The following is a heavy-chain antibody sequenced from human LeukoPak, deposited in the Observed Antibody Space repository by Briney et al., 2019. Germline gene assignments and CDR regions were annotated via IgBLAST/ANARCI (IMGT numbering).Heavy chain of an antibody. Sequence: ASVKVSCKASGGTFSSYAISWVRQAPGQGLEWMGGIIPIFGTANYAQKFRGRVTITADKSTRTAYMELSSLRSEDTAVYYCASNNQIGPSRPVLLWLDYWGQGTLVTVSS. D-gene: IGHD3-10*01. V-gene: IGHV1-69*06. CDR2: IIPIFGTA. CDR1: GGTFSSYA. J-gene: IGHJ4*02. CDR3: ASNNQIGPSRPVLLWLDY.